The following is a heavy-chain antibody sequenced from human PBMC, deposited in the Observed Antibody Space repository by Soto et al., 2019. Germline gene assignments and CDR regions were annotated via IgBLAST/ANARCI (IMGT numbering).Heavy chain of an antibody. CDR3: AKEFYYDAF. V-gene: IGHV3-23*01. CDR2: ISTRGGRT. D-gene: IGHD3-10*01. CDR1: GVRCISYT. Sequence: VAFGVRCISYTIIFCRHSARQWREWVSSISTRGGRTYYADSVKGRFSISRDNSANAVYLDMDNLRAEDTGIYYCAKEFYYDAF. J-gene: IGHJ3*01.